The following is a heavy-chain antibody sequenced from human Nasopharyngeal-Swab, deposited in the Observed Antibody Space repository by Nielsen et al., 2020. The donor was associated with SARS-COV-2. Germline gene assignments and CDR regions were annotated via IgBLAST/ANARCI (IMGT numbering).Heavy chain of an antibody. V-gene: IGHV3-23*01. D-gene: IGHD6-13*01. CDR1: GFTFSSYG. CDR2: ISGSGGGT. CDR3: ANRRGGSWHPYCFDY. J-gene: IGHJ4*02. Sequence: GESLKISCAASGFTFSSYGMHWVRQAPGKGLEWVSSISGSGGGTYYGDSVKGRFTISRDNSENTLYLQMNSLRAEDTAVYYCANRRGGSWHPYCFDYWGQGTLVTVSS.